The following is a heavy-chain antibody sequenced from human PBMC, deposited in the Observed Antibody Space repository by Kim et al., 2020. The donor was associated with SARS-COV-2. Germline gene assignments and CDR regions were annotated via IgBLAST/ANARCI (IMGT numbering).Heavy chain of an antibody. CDR2: VTWNGVTT. V-gene: IGHV3-43*01. J-gene: IGHJ6*03. D-gene: IGHD1-26*01. CDR1: GFTFEDFS. Sequence: GGSLRLFCAASGFTFEDFSMHWVRQAPGKGLEWVSLVTWNGVTTYYADSVKGRFTVSRDNSKDSLYLQMNSLRPEDTALYYCAKQMWEYMDVWGKGTAVT. CDR3: AKQMWEYMDV.